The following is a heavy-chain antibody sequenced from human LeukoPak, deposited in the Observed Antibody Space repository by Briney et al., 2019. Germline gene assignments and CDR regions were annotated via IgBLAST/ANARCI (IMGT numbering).Heavy chain of an antibody. J-gene: IGHJ5*02. CDR3: ARVAVAGTNWFDP. CDR1: GVTFSFYS. CDR2: ITSSSTTI. V-gene: IGHV3-48*01. Sequence: GGSLRLSCAASGVTFSFYSMSRVRQAPGKGLEWVSYITSSSTTIYYADSVRGRFTISRDNAKNSLYLQMNSLGAEDTAVYYCARVAVAGTNWFDPWGQGTLVTVSS. D-gene: IGHD6-19*01.